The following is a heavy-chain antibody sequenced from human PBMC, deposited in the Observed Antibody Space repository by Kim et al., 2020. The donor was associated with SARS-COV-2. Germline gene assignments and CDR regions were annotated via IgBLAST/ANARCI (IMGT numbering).Heavy chain of an antibody. CDR1: GGSFSGYY. D-gene: IGHD4-17*01. V-gene: IGHV4-34*01. CDR2: INLSGST. J-gene: IGHJ2*01. Sequence: SETLSLTCAVYGGSFSGYYWSWIRQPPGKGLEWIGEINLSGSTNYNPSLKSRVTISVDTSKNQFSLKLSSVTAADTAVYYCARDPRDYGDYWYFDLWGRGTLVTVSS. CDR3: ARDPRDYGDYWYFDL.